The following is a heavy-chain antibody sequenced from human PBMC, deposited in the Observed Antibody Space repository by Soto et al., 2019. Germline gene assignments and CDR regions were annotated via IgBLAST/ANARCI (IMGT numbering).Heavy chain of an antibody. J-gene: IGHJ2*01. D-gene: IGHD6-19*01. V-gene: IGHV3-30*03. CDR1: EFTFSSFG. CDR2: ISYDGSNK. Sequence: PGGSKSLSCAASEFTFSSFGMHWVRPAPGKGLEWVAVISYDGSNKYYADSVKGRFTISRDNSKNTLYLQMNSLRAEDTAVYYCAREGINVAVAGSWYFDLWGRGTLVTVSP. CDR3: AREGINVAVAGSWYFDL.